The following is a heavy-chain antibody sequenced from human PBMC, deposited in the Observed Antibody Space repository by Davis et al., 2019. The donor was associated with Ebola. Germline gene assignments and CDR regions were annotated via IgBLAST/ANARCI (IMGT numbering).Heavy chain of an antibody. D-gene: IGHD2-21*01. CDR3: AKDSHIVVVIANYFDY. V-gene: IGHV3-23*01. J-gene: IGHJ4*02. CDR2: ISGSGGST. CDR1: GFTFSSYA. Sequence: GGSLRLSCAASGFTFSSYAMSWVRQAPGKGLERVSAISGSGGSTYYADSVKGRFTISRDNSKNTLYLQMNSLRAEDTAVYYCAKDSHIVVVIANYFDYWGQGTLVTVSS.